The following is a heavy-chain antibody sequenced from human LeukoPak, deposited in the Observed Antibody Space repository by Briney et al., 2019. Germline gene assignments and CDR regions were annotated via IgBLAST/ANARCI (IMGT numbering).Heavy chain of an antibody. D-gene: IGHD3-3*01. CDR2: IYHSGST. V-gene: IGHV4-30-2*02. Sequence: PSETLSLTCAVSGGSISSGGYSWSWIRQPPGKGLEWIGYIYHSGSTYYNPSLKSRVTISVDRSKNQFSLKLSSVTAADTAVYYCARIPQNYDFWSGYLPQRYYYGMDVWGQGTTVTVSS. CDR3: ARIPQNYDFWSGYLPQRYYYGMDV. J-gene: IGHJ6*02. CDR1: GGSISSGGYS.